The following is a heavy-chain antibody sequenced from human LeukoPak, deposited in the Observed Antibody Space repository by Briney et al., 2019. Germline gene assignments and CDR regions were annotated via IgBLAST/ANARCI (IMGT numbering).Heavy chain of an antibody. V-gene: IGHV4-31*03. J-gene: IGHJ3*02. CDR3: ARAPQQLWFPLRAFDI. CDR1: GGSISSGGYY. D-gene: IGHD5-18*01. Sequence: SETLSLTCTVSGGSISSGGYYWSWIRQHPGKGLEWIGYIYYSGSTYYNPSLKSRVTISVDTSKNQFSLKLSSVTAADTAVYYCARAPQQLWFPLRAFDIWGQGTMVTVSS. CDR2: IYYSGST.